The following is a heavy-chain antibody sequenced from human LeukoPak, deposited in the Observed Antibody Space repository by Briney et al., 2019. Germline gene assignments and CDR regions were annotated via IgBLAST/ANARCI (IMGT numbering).Heavy chain of an antibody. Sequence: ASVKVSCKASGGTFSSYAISWVRQAPGQGLEWMGGIIPIFGTANYAQKFQGRVTITTDESTSTAYMELRSLRSDDTAVYHCARDLVRDIVVASAAFDIWGQGTMVTVSS. CDR2: IIPIFGTA. CDR3: ARDLVRDIVVASAAFDI. V-gene: IGHV1-69*05. J-gene: IGHJ3*02. CDR1: GGTFSSYA. D-gene: IGHD2-15*01.